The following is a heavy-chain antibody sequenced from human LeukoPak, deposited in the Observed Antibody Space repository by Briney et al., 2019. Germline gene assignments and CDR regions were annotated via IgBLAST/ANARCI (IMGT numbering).Heavy chain of an antibody. J-gene: IGHJ4*02. CDR2: INPNTDGT. D-gene: IGHD3-9*01. CDR1: GYTFTAYY. V-gene: IGHV1-2*02. CDR3: AMSLDILTGYFHY. Sequence: ASVKVSCKASGYTFTAYYMHWVRQARGQGLEWMGWINPNTDGTNYAQNFQGRVTMTRDTSISTAYMELTRLRRDDTAVYYCAMSLDILTGYFHYWGQGSLVTVSS.